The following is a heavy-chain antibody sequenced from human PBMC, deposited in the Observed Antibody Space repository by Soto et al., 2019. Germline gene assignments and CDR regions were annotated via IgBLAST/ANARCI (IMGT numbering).Heavy chain of an antibody. CDR3: AKDYSSSRSLLGEDDQYYYYGMDV. CDR2: ISYDGSNK. J-gene: IGHJ6*02. Sequence: GGSLRLSCAASGFTFSSYGMHWVRQAPGKGLEWVAVISYDGSNKYYADSVKGRFTISRDNSKNTLYLQMNSLRAEDTAVYYCAKDYSSSRSLLGEDDQYYYYGMDVWGQGTTVTVSS. CDR1: GFTFSSYG. D-gene: IGHD6-13*01. V-gene: IGHV3-30*18.